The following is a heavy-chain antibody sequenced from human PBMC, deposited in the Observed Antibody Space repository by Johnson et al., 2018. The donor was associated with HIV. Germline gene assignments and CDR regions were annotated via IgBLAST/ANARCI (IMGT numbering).Heavy chain of an antibody. CDR2: IRSKAYGGTA. J-gene: IGHJ3*02. V-gene: IGHV3-49*04. CDR3: TRGGVTIFGVVDAFDI. CDR1: GFTFGDYS. Sequence: VQLVESGGGLIQPGRSLRLTCTTSGFTFGDYSMTWVRQVPGKGLDWVGFIRSKAYGGTADYAASVKCRFTISRDDAKNIAYLQMNSLKTEDTGVYYCTRGGVTIFGVVDAFDIWGQGTKVTVSS. D-gene: IGHD3-3*01.